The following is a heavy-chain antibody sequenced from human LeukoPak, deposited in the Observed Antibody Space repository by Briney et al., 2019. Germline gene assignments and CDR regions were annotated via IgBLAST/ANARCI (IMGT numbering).Heavy chain of an antibody. D-gene: IGHD3-16*02. CDR1: GFTFSSYE. CDR2: ISSSGSTI. CDR3: ARVSLGLRLGELSLNVGKDY. Sequence: AGGSLRLSCAASGFTFSSYEMNWVRQAPGKGLEWVSYISSSGSTIYYADSVKGRFTISRDNAKNSPYLQMNSLRAEDTAVYYCARVSLGLRLGELSLNVGKDYWGQGTLVTVSS. V-gene: IGHV3-48*03. J-gene: IGHJ4*02.